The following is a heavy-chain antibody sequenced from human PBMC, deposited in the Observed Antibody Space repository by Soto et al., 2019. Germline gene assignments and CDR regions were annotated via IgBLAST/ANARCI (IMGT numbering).Heavy chain of an antibody. V-gene: IGHV3-7*01. CDR1: GFTFSNYW. Sequence: GGSLRLSCAASGFTFSNYWMSWVRQAPGKGLEWVANIKQDGSEKYYVASVEGRFTLSRDNAKNSLHLQMNSLRAEDTAMYFCARVAYNHGWIFDYWEQGSRVTVSS. J-gene: IGHJ4*01. CDR2: IKQDGSEK. CDR3: ARVAYNHGWIFDY. D-gene: IGHD6-19*01.